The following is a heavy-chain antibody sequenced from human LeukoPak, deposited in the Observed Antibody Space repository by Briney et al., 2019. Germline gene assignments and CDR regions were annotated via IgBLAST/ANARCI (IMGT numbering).Heavy chain of an antibody. Sequence: ASVKVSCKASGYTFTGYYMHWVRQAPGQGLEWMGWINPNSGGTNYAQKFQGRVTMTRDTSISTAYMELSRLRSDDTAVYYCARDEGIAAAGTPDTSYYYYYYMDVWGKGTTVTVSS. V-gene: IGHV1-2*02. J-gene: IGHJ6*03. CDR1: GYTFTGYY. CDR3: ARDEGIAAAGTPDTSYYYYYYMDV. D-gene: IGHD6-13*01. CDR2: INPNSGGT.